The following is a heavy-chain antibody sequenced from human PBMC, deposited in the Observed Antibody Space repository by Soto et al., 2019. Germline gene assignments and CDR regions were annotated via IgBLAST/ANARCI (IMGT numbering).Heavy chain of an antibody. Sequence: GASVKVSCKASGYTFTSYAMHWVRQAPGQRLEWMGWINAGNGNTKYSQKFQGRVTITRDTSASTAYMELSSLRSEDTAVYYCARAGTTVSYYYYYGMDVWGQGTTVTVSS. CDR3: ARAGTTVSYYYYYGMDV. D-gene: IGHD1-7*01. V-gene: IGHV1-3*01. CDR1: GYTFTSYA. J-gene: IGHJ6*02. CDR2: INAGNGNT.